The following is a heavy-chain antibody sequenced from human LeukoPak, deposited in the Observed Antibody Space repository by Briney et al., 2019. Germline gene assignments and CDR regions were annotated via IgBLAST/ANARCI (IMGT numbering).Heavy chain of an antibody. CDR3: ARFRGTSSWHQEVFDY. CDR1: GGSINSYN. Sequence: SETLSLTCTASGGSINSYNWNWIRQPPGKGLEWIGYISYNGSPDYNPSFKSRVTMSVDTSQGQFSLRLSSVTAADTAVYYCARFRGTSSWHQEVFDYWGQGAPVTVSS. J-gene: IGHJ4*02. V-gene: IGHV4-59*08. CDR2: ISYNGSP. D-gene: IGHD2-15*01.